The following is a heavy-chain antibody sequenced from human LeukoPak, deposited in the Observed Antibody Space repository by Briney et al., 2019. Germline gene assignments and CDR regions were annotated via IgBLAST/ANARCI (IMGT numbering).Heavy chain of an antibody. J-gene: IGHJ4*02. CDR2: IYSSGST. CDR1: GGSISSGSYY. Sequence: SQTLSLTCTVSGGSISSGSYYWSWIRQPAGKGLEWIGRIYSSGSTNYNPSLKSQVTISVDTSKNQFSLKLSSVTAAYTAVYYCARSYFDYWGQGTLVTVSS. V-gene: IGHV4-61*02. CDR3: ARSYFDY.